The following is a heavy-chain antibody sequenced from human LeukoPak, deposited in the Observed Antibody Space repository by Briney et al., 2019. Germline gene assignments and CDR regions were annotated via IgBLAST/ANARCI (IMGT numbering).Heavy chain of an antibody. D-gene: IGHD5-24*01. J-gene: IGHJ3*02. CDR1: GHTFTNSY. Sequence: ASVKVSCKASGHTFTNSYIHWVRQAPGQVLEWMGLINPDGGNTNYAQNFQGRVTLTRDTSTSTVYMELSSLRPEDTAIYYCARIRDGYNDAYDIWGQGTVVTVPS. CDR2: INPDGGNT. V-gene: IGHV1-46*01. CDR3: ARIRDGYNDAYDI.